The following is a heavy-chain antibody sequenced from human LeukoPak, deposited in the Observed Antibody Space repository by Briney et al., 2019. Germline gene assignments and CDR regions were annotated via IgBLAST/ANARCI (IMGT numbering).Heavy chain of an antibody. Sequence: PGGSLRLSCAASGFTFSSYGMHWVRQAPGKGLEWVAFIRYDGSNKYYADSVKGRFTISIDNSKNTLYLQMNSLRAEDTAVYYCARDPYSGNYGPYYYYYMDVWGKGTTVTISS. CDR3: ARDPYSGNYGPYYYYYMDV. V-gene: IGHV3-30*02. CDR1: GFTFSSYG. D-gene: IGHD1-26*01. CDR2: IRYDGSNK. J-gene: IGHJ6*03.